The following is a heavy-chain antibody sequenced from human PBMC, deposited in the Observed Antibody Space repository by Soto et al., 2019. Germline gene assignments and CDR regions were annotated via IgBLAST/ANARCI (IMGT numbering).Heavy chain of an antibody. D-gene: IGHD3-10*01. CDR2: FDPEDGET. CDR3: ATAYGSGSTSGMDV. Sequence: ASVKVSCKVSGYTLTELSMHWVRQAPGKGLEWMGGFDPEDGETIYAQKFQGRVTMTEDTSTDAAYMELSSLRSEDTAVYYCATAYGSGSTSGMDVWGQGTTVTVSS. CDR1: GYTLTELS. J-gene: IGHJ6*02. V-gene: IGHV1-24*01.